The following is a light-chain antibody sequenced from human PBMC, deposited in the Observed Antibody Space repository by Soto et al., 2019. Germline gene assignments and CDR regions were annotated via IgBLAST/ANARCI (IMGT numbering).Light chain of an antibody. Sequence: QSALAQPASVSGSPEQSVTISCTGTSSDVGTYNLVSWYQQHPGKAPKLIIYGLAERPSGVSNRFSGSKFGNTASLTISGLLPEDEADYYCCSYGGSSALPYVFGTGTKVTVL. V-gene: IGLV2-23*02. CDR3: CSYGGSSALPYV. J-gene: IGLJ1*01. CDR1: SSDVGTYNL. CDR2: GLA.